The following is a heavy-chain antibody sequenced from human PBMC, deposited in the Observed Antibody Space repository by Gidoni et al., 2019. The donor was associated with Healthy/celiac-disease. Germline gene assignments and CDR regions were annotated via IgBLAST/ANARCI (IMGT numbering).Heavy chain of an antibody. D-gene: IGHD1-26*01. CDR1: GSTFSSYA. CDR3: AKLSGSYSFDY. CDR2: ISGSGGST. V-gene: IGHV3-23*01. J-gene: IGHJ4*02. Sequence: EVQLLESGGGLVQHGGFLRLSCAASGSTFSSYAMSWVRQAPGKGLEWVSAISGSGGSTYYADSVKGRFTISRDNSKNTLYLQMNSLRAEDTAVYYCAKLSGSYSFDYWGQGTLVTVSS.